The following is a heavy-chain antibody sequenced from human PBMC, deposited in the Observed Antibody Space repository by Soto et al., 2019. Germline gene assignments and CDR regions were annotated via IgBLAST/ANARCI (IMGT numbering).Heavy chain of an antibody. J-gene: IGHJ2*01. CDR1: GDSISSGGYY. CDR3: ARDEGAQFDWYFDL. CDR2: TSYSGST. Sequence: QVQLQESGPGLVKPSQTLSLTCSVSGDSISSGGYYWNWIRQLPGKGLEWIGYTSYSGSTYYNPSPTSPATISSDTSKNQFSRKLTSVTAADTAVYYCARDEGAQFDWYFDLWGRGTLVTVSS. V-gene: IGHV4-31*01.